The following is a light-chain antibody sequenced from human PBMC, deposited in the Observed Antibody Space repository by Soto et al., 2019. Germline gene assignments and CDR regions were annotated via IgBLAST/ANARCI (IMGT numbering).Light chain of an antibody. J-gene: IGLJ3*02. CDR3: SSYTSSSTGV. CDR1: SSDVGGYNY. V-gene: IGLV2-14*01. CDR2: EVN. Sequence: QSALTQPASVSGSPGQSITISCTGTSSDVGGYNYVSWYQHHPGKAPKLMIYEVNNRPSGVSNRFSGSKSGNTASLTISGLQAEDEADYYCSSYTSSSTGVFGGGTKLTVL.